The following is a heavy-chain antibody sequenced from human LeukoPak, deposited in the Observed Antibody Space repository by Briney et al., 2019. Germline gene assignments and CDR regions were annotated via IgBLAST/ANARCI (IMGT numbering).Heavy chain of an antibody. CDR1: DGSITSSIYY. CDR3: ARHGLNYHSGTYYTFDP. D-gene: IGHD3-10*01. CDR2: ISYSGGT. V-gene: IGHV4-39*01. Sequence: SETLSLTCTVSDGSITSSIYYWGWIRHPPGTGLQWIARISYSGGTYYNPSLKSRVTISVDTSKNQFSLKLSSVTAADTAVYYCARHGLNYHSGTYYTFDPWGQGALVTVSS. J-gene: IGHJ5*02.